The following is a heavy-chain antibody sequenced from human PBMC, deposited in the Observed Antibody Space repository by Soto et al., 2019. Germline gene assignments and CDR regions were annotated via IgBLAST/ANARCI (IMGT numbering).Heavy chain of an antibody. D-gene: IGHD6-13*01. CDR1: GFTFSNYA. V-gene: IGHV3-23*01. J-gene: IGHJ4*02. CDR3: AKDQGSSWYEIDY. CDR2: ISGSGGST. Sequence: EVQLLESGGGLVQPGGSLRLSCAASGFTFSNYAVTWVRQAPGKGLEWVSTISGSGGSTYYADSVKGRFTISRDNSKNTLDLQMNSLRAEDTAVYYCAKDQGSSWYEIDYWRQGTLGTGSS.